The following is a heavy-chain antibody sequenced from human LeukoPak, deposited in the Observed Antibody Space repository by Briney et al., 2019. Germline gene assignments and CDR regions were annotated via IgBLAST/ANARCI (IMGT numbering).Heavy chain of an antibody. CDR1: GGSFSGYY. Sequence: SETLSLTCAVYGGSFSGYYWSWIRQPPGKGLEWIGEINHSGSTNYNPSLMSRVTISVDTSKNQFSLKLSSVTAADTAFSYCARARGRDFHFDSWGQGTLVTVSS. CDR2: INHSGST. D-gene: IGHD5-12*01. V-gene: IGHV4-34*01. J-gene: IGHJ4*02. CDR3: ARARGRDFHFDS.